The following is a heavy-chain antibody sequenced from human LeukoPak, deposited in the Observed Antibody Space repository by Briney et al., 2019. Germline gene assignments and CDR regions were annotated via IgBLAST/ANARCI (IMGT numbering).Heavy chain of an antibody. CDR1: GFPFSSYW. D-gene: IGHD1-1*01. CDR3: ARLTGTTGFDY. V-gene: IGHV3-7*01. Sequence: GGSLRLSCAASGFPFSSYWMSWVRQAPGKGLEGVANIKQDGSDKYYVDSVKGRFTINRDKAKNSLYLQVNSLRADDTAVYYCARLTGTTGFDYWGQGTLVTVSS. CDR2: IKQDGSDK. J-gene: IGHJ4*02.